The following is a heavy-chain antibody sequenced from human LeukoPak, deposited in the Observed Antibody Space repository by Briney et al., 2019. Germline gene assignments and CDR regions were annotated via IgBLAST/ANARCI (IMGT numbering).Heavy chain of an antibody. CDR1: GGSINSSNNY. J-gene: IGHJ3*02. Sequence: PSETLSLTCTVSGGSINSSNNYWGWIRQPPGKGLEWIGTIFYSGSTYYNPSLKSRVTISGDTSKNQFSLKLSSVTAADTAVYYCARHIGFDALDIGGQGTMVTVSS. D-gene: IGHD3-10*01. CDR2: IFYSGST. V-gene: IGHV4-39*01. CDR3: ARHIGFDALDI.